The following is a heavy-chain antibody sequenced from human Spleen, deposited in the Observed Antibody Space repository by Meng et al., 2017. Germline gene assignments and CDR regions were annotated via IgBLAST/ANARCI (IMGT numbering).Heavy chain of an antibody. CDR3: ARDLAGYCSGGSCYSGLPT. CDR1: GFTFSSYG. CDR2: IWYDGSNK. Sequence: GESLKISCAASGFTFSSYGMHWVRQAPGKGLEWVAVIWYDGSNKYYADSVKGRFTISRDNSKNTLYLQMNSLRAEDTAVYYCARDLAGYCSGGSCYSGLPTWGQG. D-gene: IGHD2-15*01. V-gene: IGHV3-33*01. J-gene: IGHJ6*01.